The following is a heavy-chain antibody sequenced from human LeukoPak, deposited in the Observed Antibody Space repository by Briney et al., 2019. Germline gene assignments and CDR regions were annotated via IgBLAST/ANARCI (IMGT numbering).Heavy chain of an antibody. CDR1: GFTFSSYW. D-gene: IGHD2-15*01. CDR3: ARENGVVAAPLGSSYYGMDV. Sequence: TGGSLRLSCAASGFTFSSYWMHWVRQAPGKGLVWVSRINSDGSSTSYADSVKGRFTISRDNAKNTLYLQMNSRRAEDTAVYYCARENGVVAAPLGSSYYGMDVWGQGTTVTVFS. V-gene: IGHV3-74*01. J-gene: IGHJ6*02. CDR2: INSDGSST.